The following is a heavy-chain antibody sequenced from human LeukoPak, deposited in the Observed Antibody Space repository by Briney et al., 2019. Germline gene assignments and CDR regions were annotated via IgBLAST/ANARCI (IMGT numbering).Heavy chain of an antibody. CDR1: GFTVSSDY. J-gene: IGHJ4*02. CDR2: IYSGGST. Sequence: SGGSLRLSCAASGFTVSSDYMSWVRQAPGKGLEWVSVIYSGGSTYYADSVKGRFTISRDNSKNTLYLQMNSLRAEDTAVYYCARDFRWLQKSVFDYWGQGTLVTVSS. V-gene: IGHV3-66*01. CDR3: ARDFRWLQKSVFDY. D-gene: IGHD5-24*01.